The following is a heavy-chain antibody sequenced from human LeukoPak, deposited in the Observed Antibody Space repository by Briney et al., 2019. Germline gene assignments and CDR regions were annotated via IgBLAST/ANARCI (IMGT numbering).Heavy chain of an antibody. CDR1: GGSISSGSYY. V-gene: IGHV4-61*02. CDR2: IYTSGST. CDR3: ARAYYDRPPPVYYYYMDV. D-gene: IGHD3-9*01. J-gene: IGHJ6*03. Sequence: PSETLSLTCTVSGGSISSGSYYWSWIRQPAGTGLEWIGRIYTSGSTNYNPSLKSRVTISVDTSKNQFSLKLSSVTAADTAVYYCARAYYDRPPPVYYYYMDVWGKGTTVTISS.